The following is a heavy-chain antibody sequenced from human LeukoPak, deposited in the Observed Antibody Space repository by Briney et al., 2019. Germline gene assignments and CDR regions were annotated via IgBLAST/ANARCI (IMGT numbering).Heavy chain of an antibody. V-gene: IGHV4-59*12. J-gene: IGHJ6*03. D-gene: IGHD2-2*01. CDR3: AREGTVVPAAIPGYYYMDV. CDR2: IYYSGST. Sequence: SETLSLTCTVSGGSISSYYWSWIRQPPGKGLEWIGYIYYSGSTNYNPSLKSRVTISVDASKNQFSLKLSSVTAADTAVYYCAREGTVVPAAIPGYYYMDVWGKGTTVTVSS. CDR1: GGSISSYY.